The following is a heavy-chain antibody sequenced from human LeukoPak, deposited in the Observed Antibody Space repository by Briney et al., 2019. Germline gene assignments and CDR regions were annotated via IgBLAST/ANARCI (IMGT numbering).Heavy chain of an antibody. Sequence: GGSLRLSRAASGFIFRKYAMSWVRQAPGKGLEWVSGISASGDSTYYADSVKGRITISRDNSKNTLYLQMNSLRAEDTAVYYCANGNGQRFLEWLHETYYDYWGQGTLGTVSS. D-gene: IGHD3-3*01. V-gene: IGHV3-23*01. CDR3: ANGNGQRFLEWLHETYYDY. CDR1: GFIFRKYA. CDR2: ISASGDST. J-gene: IGHJ4*02.